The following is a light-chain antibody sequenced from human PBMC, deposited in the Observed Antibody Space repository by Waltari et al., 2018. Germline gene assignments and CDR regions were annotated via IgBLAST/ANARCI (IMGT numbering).Light chain of an antibody. V-gene: IGLV3-21*04. CDR3: QVWDDTTNSGV. J-gene: IGLJ3*02. CDR2: YDS. Sequence: YGVTYPPSVPVLPGTRATLTWGGETFESKRVTWYQQRPGQAPILVIFYDSDRPSGIPERFSGSNSGNTATLTISWVEAGDEADYHCQVWDDTTNSGVFGGGTRLTVL. CDR1: TFESKR.